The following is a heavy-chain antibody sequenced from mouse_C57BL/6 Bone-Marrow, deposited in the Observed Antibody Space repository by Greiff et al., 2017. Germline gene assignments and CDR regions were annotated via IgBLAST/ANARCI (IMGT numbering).Heavy chain of an antibody. V-gene: IGHV1-82*01. CDR1: GYAFSSSW. CDR3: AIYGRAWFAY. J-gene: IGHJ3*01. CDR2: IYPGDGDT. D-gene: IGHD1-1*01. Sequence: VQLQQSGPELVKPGASVKISCKASGYAFSSSWMNWVKPRPGKGLEWIGRIYPGDGDTTYNGKFKGQATLTADNSSSTAYMQLSSLTSEDSAVYFCAIYGRAWFAYWGQGTLVTVSA.